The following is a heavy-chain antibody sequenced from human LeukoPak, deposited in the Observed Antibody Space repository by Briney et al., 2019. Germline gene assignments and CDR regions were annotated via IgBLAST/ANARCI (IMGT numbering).Heavy chain of an antibody. V-gene: IGHV4-38-2*02. J-gene: IGHJ3*02. CDR2: IYHSGST. CDR3: ASGYSYGFYAFDI. Sequence: SETPSLTCTVSGYSISSGYYWGWIRQPPGKGLEWIGSIYHSGSTYYNPSLKSRVTISVDTSKNQFSLKLSSVTAADTAVYYCASGYSYGFYAFDIWGQGTMVTVSS. D-gene: IGHD5-18*01. CDR1: GYSISSGYY.